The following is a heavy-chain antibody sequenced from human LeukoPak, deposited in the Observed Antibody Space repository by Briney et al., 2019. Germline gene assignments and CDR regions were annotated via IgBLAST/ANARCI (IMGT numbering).Heavy chain of an antibody. J-gene: IGHJ4*02. CDR1: GGSISSYY. D-gene: IGHD6-19*01. Sequence: PSETLSLTCTVSGGSISSYYWSWIRQPPGKGLEWIGYIYYSGSTNYNPSLKSRVTISVDTSKDQFSLKLSSVTAADTAVYYCARSSGWHFDYWGQGTLVTVSS. CDR3: ARSSGWHFDY. V-gene: IGHV4-59*12. CDR2: IYYSGST.